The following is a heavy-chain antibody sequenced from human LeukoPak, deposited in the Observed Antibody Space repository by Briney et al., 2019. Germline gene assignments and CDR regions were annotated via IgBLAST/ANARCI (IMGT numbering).Heavy chain of an antibody. Sequence: TNYYPSLKSRVTISVDTSKNQFSLKLSSVTAADTAVYYCARGSGSARGWYNWFDPWGQGTLVTVSS. V-gene: IGHV4-30-2*04. J-gene: IGHJ5*02. D-gene: IGHD1-26*01. CDR2: T. CDR3: ARGSGSARGWYNWFDP.